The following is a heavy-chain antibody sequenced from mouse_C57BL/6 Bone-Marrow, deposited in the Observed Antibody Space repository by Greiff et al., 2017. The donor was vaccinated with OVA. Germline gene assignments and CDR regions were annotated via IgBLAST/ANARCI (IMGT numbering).Heavy chain of an antibody. D-gene: IGHD1-1*01. V-gene: IGHV2-9-1*01. CDR3: ARHYYGSSPYFDV. CDR1: GFSLTSYA. J-gene: IGHJ1*03. Sequence: VQLLQSGPGLVAPSQSLSITCTVSGFSLTSYAISWVRQPPGKGLEWLGVIWTGGGTNYNSALKSRLSISKDNSKSQVFLKMNSLQTDVTARYYCARHYYGSSPYFDVWGTGTTVTVSS. CDR2: IWTGGGT.